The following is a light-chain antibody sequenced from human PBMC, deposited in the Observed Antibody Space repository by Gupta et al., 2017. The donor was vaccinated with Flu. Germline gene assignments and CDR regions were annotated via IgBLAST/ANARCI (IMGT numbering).Light chain of an antibody. CDR1: SSDVGGYNY. V-gene: IGLV2-14*03. Sequence: SITISCTGTSSDVGGYNYVSWYQQHPGKAPRLMIHDVTNRPSGISDRLSGSKSGNTASLTISGLQAEDEADYYCSSYTSSDTYVFGTGTKVTVL. J-gene: IGLJ1*01. CDR3: SSYTSSDTYV. CDR2: DVT.